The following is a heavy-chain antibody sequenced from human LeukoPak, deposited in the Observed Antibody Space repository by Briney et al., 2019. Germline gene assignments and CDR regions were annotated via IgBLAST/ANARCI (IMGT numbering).Heavy chain of an antibody. D-gene: IGHD2-21*01. J-gene: IGHJ4*02. CDR2: ISGSGGST. CDR3: AKGLAYSGGDCYAGNDY. V-gene: IGHV3-23*01. CDR1: GFTFSSYA. Sequence: GGSLRLSCAASGFTFSSYAMSWVRQAPGKGLEWVSAISGSGGSTYYADSVKGRFTISRDNAKNTLYLQMNSLRAEDTAVYYCAKGLAYSGGDCYAGNDYWGQGTLVIVSS.